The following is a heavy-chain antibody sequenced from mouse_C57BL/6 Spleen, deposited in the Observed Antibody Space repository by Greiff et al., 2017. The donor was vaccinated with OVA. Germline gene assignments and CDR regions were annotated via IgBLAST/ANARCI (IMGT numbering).Heavy chain of an antibody. CDR2: IDPETGGT. D-gene: IGHD1-3*01. CDR3: TRSSYPYYFDY. V-gene: IGHV1-15*01. CDR1: GYTFTDYE. Sequence: QVQLQQSGAELVRPGASVTLSCKASGYTFTDYEMHWVKQTPVHGLEWIGAIDPETGGTAYNQKFKGKAILTADKSSSTAYMGLRSLTSEDSAVYYCTRSSYPYYFDYWGQGTTLTVSS. J-gene: IGHJ2*01.